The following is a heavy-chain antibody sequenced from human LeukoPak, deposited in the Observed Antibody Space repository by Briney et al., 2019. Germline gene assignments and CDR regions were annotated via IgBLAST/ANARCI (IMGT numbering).Heavy chain of an antibody. CDR2: ISGSGGST. Sequence: PGGSLRLSCAASGFTFSSYAMSWVRQAPGKGLEWVSAISGSGGSTYYADSVKGRFTISRDNSKNTLYLQMNSLRAEDTAVYYCANRFCGGDCYEFDYWGQGTLVTVSS. J-gene: IGHJ4*02. CDR1: GFTFSSYA. V-gene: IGHV3-23*01. D-gene: IGHD2-21*02. CDR3: ANRFCGGDCYEFDY.